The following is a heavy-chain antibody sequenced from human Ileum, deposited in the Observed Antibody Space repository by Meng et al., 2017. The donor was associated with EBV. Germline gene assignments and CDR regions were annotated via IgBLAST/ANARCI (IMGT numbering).Heavy chain of an antibody. Sequence: QAPLHRWGAGLLNPSETRSLTCAVYGGSFSGYYWTWIRQPPGKGLEWIGEINHSGSTNYNPSLKSRVTISVDKNQFSLKLSSVTAADTAVYYCARGFYTYGSSCFDYWGQGTLVTVSS. CDR3: ARGFYTYGSSCFDY. J-gene: IGHJ4*02. CDR2: INHSGST. CDR1: GGSFSGYY. V-gene: IGHV4-34*01. D-gene: IGHD6-13*01.